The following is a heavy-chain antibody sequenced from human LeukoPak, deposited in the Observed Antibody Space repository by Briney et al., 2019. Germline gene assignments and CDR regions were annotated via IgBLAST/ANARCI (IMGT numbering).Heavy chain of an antibody. CDR2: INHSGST. D-gene: IGHD6-13*01. V-gene: IGHV4-34*01. Sequence: PSETLSLTCAVYGGFFSDYYWRWLRQPPGKGLEWIGEINHSGSTNHNPALKSRVTIPVETSKNQFSLKNTSLTAPGPALYCLSRGRVAAAGVSTNAFDIWGQGTMVTVSS. CDR1: GGFFSDYY. CDR3: SRGRVAAAGVSTNAFDI. J-gene: IGHJ3*02.